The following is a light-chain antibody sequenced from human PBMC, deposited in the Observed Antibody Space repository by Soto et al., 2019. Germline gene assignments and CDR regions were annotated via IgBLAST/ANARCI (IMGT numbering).Light chain of an antibody. CDR3: QQYNNWPPWT. V-gene: IGKV3-15*01. CDR1: QSVSNN. CDR2: GAS. J-gene: IGKJ1*01. Sequence: EIVMTQSPATLSVSPGERATLCRASQSVSNNLAWYQQKPGQAPRLLIYGASTTATGIPARFSGSGSGTEFTLTISSLQSEDFAVYYCQQYNNWPPWTFGQGTKVEIK.